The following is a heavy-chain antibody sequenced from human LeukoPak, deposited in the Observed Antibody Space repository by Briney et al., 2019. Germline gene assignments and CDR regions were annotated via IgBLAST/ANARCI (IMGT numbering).Heavy chain of an antibody. CDR2: INPNSGGT. Sequence: ASVKVSCKASGYTFTSYYMHWVRQAPGQGLGWMGWINPNSGGTNYAQKFQGRVTMTRDTSISTAYMELSRLRSDDTAVYYCARAWIRIAVAAYWGQGTLVTVSS. D-gene: IGHD6-19*01. CDR1: GYTFTSYY. V-gene: IGHV1-2*02. J-gene: IGHJ4*02. CDR3: ARAWIRIAVAAY.